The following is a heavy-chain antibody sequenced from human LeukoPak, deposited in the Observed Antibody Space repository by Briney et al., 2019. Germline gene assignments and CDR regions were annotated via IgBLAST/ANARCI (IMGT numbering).Heavy chain of an antibody. CDR1: GFTVSSNY. J-gene: IGHJ4*02. V-gene: IGHV3-53*01. CDR3: ASSRLSTLDY. Sequence: GGSLRLSCAASGFTVSSNYMSWVRQAPGKGLEWVSVVYSGGSTYYADSVKGRFTISRDNSKNTLYLQMNSLRAEDTAVYYCASSRLSTLDYWGQGTLVTVSS. CDR2: VYSGGST. D-gene: IGHD3-16*01.